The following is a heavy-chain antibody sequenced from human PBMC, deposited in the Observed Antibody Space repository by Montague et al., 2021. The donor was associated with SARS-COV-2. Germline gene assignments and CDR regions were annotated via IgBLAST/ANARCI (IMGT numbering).Heavy chain of an antibody. CDR3: ARNGRGRSDLAY. CDR1: GGSFSGYY. Sequence: SETLSLTCAVYGGSFSGYYWSWIRQPPGKGLEWIGEINHSGSTNYNPSLKSRVTISVDTSKNQFSLKLSSVTAADTAVYYCARNGRGRSDLAYWGQGTLVTVSS. V-gene: IGHV4-34*01. CDR2: INHSGST. J-gene: IGHJ4*02. D-gene: IGHD3-16*01.